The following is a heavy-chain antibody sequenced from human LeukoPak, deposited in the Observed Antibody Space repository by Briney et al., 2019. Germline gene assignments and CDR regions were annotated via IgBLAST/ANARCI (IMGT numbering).Heavy chain of an antibody. V-gene: IGHV3-7*03. CDR3: ARDRVDGYYYYGMDV. D-gene: IGHD5-24*01. Sequence: GGSLRLSCAASGFTFSSYWMSWVRQAPGKGLEWVANIKQDGSEKYYVDSVKGRFTISRDNAKNSLYLQMNSLRAEDTAVYYCARDRVDGYYYYGMDVWGQGTTVTVSS. CDR2: IKQDGSEK. CDR1: GFTFSSYW. J-gene: IGHJ6*02.